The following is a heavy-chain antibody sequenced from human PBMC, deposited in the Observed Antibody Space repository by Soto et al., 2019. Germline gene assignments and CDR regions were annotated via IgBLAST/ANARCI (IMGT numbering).Heavy chain of an antibody. CDR3: AKSKKVTVTRGLFDY. CDR1: GFTFSSYG. CDR2: ISYDGSNK. D-gene: IGHD4-17*01. J-gene: IGHJ4*02. V-gene: IGHV3-30*18. Sequence: QVQLVESGGGVVQPGRSLRLSCAASGFTFSSYGMHWVRQAPGKGLEWVAVISYDGSNKYYADSVKGLFTISRDNSKNTLYLQMNSLRAEDTAVYYCAKSKKVTVTRGLFDYWGQGTLVTVSS.